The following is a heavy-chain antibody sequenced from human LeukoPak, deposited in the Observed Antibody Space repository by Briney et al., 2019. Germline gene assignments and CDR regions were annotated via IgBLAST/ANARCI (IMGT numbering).Heavy chain of an antibody. Sequence: PGGSLRLSCAASGFTFSSYAMSWVRQAPGKGLEWVSAISGSGGSTYYADSVKGRFTISRDNSKNTLYLQMNSLRAEDTAVYYCAKGDVVVVAATPSWFDPRGQGTLVTVSS. J-gene: IGHJ5*02. CDR2: ISGSGGST. CDR3: AKGDVVVVAATPSWFDP. V-gene: IGHV3-23*01. D-gene: IGHD2-15*01. CDR1: GFTFSSYA.